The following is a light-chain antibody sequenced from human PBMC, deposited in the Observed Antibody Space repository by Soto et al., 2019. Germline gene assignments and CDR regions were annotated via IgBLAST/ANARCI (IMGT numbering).Light chain of an antibody. CDR1: QSVSF. J-gene: IGKJ5*01. V-gene: IGKV3-20*01. Sequence: EIVLTQARGTLSLPPGERTTVSCRASQSVSFLAWHQKKPGQAPRLLIYGTSTKATSILDRFSGSGSGTDFTLTISRLEPEASAVYYCHQYGSSVPFTFGQGTRLEI. CDR2: GTS. CDR3: HQYGSSVPFT.